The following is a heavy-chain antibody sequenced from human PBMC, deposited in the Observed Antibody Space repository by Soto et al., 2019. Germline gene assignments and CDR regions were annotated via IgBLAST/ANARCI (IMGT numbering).Heavy chain of an antibody. V-gene: IGHV3-23*01. D-gene: IGHD4-17*01. CDR1: GVTLRSFP. Sequence: EVQILESGGDLVQPGGSLRLSCAVSGVTLRSFPLSWVRQAPGKGLEWVSALSGDGGTTYYADSVKGRVTISRDNSKNRLSLQMDGLRPEDTAIYFCAQAIRTTVVASDYWGPGTLVTVSS. CDR2: LSGDGGTT. J-gene: IGHJ4*02. CDR3: AQAIRTTVVASDY.